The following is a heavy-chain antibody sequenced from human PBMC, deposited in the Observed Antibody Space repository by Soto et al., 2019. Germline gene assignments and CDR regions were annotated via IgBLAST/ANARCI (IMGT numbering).Heavy chain of an antibody. CDR2: ISSSSGYI. Sequence: PGGSLRLSCAASGFTFSTYSMNWARQAPRKGLEWVSSISSSSGYIYYADSVKGRFTISRDNANNSLYLQMNSLRAEDTAVYYCARAGYDYYGDFDYWGQGTLVTVSS. CDR1: GFTFSTYS. CDR3: ARAGYDYYGDFDY. D-gene: IGHD4-17*01. V-gene: IGHV3-21*01. J-gene: IGHJ4*02.